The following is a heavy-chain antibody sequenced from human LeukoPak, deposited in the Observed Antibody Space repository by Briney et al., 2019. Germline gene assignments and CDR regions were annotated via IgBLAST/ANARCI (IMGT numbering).Heavy chain of an antibody. CDR1: GGSISSYY. CDR3: ARHEIVVVTIYYFDY. D-gene: IGHD3-22*01. V-gene: IGHV4-4*07. J-gene: IGHJ4*02. Sequence: SETLSLTCTVSGGSISSYYWSWIRQPPGKGLEWIGRIYTSGSTNYNPSLKSRITISVDKSKNQFSLKLSSVTAADTAVYYCARHEIVVVTIYYFDYWGQGTLVTVSS. CDR2: IYTSGST.